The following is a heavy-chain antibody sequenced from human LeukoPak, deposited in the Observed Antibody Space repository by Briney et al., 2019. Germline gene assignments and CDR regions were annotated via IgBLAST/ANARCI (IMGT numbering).Heavy chain of an antibody. V-gene: IGHV3-7*01. D-gene: IGHD6-13*01. CDR2: IEDDGNKK. Sequence: GGSLRLSCATSGFTLSNFWMNWVRQAPGKGLEWVANIEDDGNKKNYVDSVKGRFTISRDNVRNSIYLQMNSLRADDTAVYYCARGRGIALWGQGTLVTVSS. CDR3: ARGRGIAL. CDR1: GFTLSNFW. J-gene: IGHJ4*02.